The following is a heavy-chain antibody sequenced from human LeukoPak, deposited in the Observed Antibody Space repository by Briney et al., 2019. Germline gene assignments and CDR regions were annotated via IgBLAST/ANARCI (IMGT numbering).Heavy chain of an antibody. CDR1: GGSISSYF. Sequence: SETLSLTCTVSGGSISSYFWSWIRQPPGKGLEWIGYTYYSGSTNYNPSLKGRVTISVDTSKNQFSLKLGSVTAADTAVYYCAGTYMSYFDYWGQGTLVTVSS. D-gene: IGHD2-2*02. CDR3: AGTYMSYFDY. CDR2: TYYSGST. V-gene: IGHV4-59*12. J-gene: IGHJ4*02.